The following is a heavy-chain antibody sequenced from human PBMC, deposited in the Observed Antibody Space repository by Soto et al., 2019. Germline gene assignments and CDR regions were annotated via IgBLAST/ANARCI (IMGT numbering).Heavy chain of an antibody. CDR3: AIMSIAARYYGMDV. J-gene: IGHJ6*02. D-gene: IGHD6-6*01. Sequence: GGSLRLSCAASGFTFSSYSMNWVRQAPGKGLEWVSSISSSSSYIYYADSVKGRFTISRDNAKNSLYLQMNSLRAEDTAVYYCAIMSIAARYYGMDVWGQGTTVTVSS. V-gene: IGHV3-21*01. CDR1: GFTFSSYS. CDR2: ISSSSSYI.